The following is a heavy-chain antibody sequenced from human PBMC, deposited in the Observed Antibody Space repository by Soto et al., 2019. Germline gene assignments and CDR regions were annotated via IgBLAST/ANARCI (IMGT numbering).Heavy chain of an antibody. CDR3: TQSVTGTKRPF. J-gene: IGHJ4*02. V-gene: IGHV3-30*03. CDR1: GFTFNNYG. Sequence: GGSLRLSCAASGFTFNNYGMHWVRQAPGKGLEWVVVISFDGRNTDYADSVKGRFTISRDNSKNTLYLQMTSLRVEDTAVYYCTQSVTGTKRPFWGRGTRVTVSS. CDR2: ISFDGRNT. D-gene: IGHD6-19*01.